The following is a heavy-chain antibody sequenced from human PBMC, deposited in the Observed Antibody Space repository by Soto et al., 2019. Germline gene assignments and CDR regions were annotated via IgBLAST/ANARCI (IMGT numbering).Heavy chain of an antibody. Sequence: PSETLSLTCVVSNFSITSGYYCGWIRPSPGKGLEWIASIYRSGTTSYNPSLKSRFTISVGPSKNQFPLMLPAVPAADTAVSYCARAHSGSYYSVFNYWGRGSMVTVSS. CDR3: ARAHSGSYYSVFNY. CDR2: IYRSGTT. CDR1: NFSITSGYY. D-gene: IGHD1-26*01. J-gene: IGHJ4*02. V-gene: IGHV4-38-2*01.